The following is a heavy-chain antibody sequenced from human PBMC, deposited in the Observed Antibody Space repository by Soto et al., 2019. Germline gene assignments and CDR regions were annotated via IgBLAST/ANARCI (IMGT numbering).Heavy chain of an antibody. CDR3: AKAIGYSSPTFDY. CDR2: ISGSGGST. Sequence: GGSLRLSCAASGFTFSSYAMSWVRQAPGKGLEWVSVISGSGGSTYYADSVKGRFTISRDNSKNTLYLQMNSLRAEDTAIYYCAKAIGYSSPTFDYWGQGTLVTVSS. CDR1: GFTFSSYA. V-gene: IGHV3-23*01. J-gene: IGHJ4*02. D-gene: IGHD6-13*01.